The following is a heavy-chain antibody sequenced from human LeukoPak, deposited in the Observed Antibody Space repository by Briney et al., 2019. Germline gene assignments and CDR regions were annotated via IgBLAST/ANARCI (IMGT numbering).Heavy chain of an antibody. CDR1: GYTLTELS. CDR2: FDPEDGET. D-gene: IGHD3-3*01. V-gene: IGHV1-24*01. J-gene: IGHJ6*02. CDR3: AIYLEWSSYYYYGMDV. Sequence: ASVTVSCKVSGYTLTELSMHWVRQAPGKGLEWMGGFDPEDGETIYAQKFQGRVTMTEDTSTDTAYMELSSLRSEDTAVYYCAIYLEWSSYYYYGMDVWGQGTTVTVSS.